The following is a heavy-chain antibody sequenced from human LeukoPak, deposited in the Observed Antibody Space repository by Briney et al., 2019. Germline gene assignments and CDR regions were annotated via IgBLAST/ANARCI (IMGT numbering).Heavy chain of an antibody. Sequence: SETLSLTCTVSGGSISSYYWSWIRQPAGKGLEWIGRIYTSGSTNYNPSLKSRVTMSVDTSKNQFSLKLSSVTAADTPVYYCASWSRTTYAFDIWGQGTMVTVSS. CDR1: GGSISSYY. V-gene: IGHV4-4*07. CDR2: IYTSGST. J-gene: IGHJ3*02. CDR3: ASWSRTTYAFDI. D-gene: IGHD2-2*01.